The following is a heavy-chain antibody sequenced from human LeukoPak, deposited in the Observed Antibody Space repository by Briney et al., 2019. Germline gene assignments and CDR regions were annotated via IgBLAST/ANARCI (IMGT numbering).Heavy chain of an antibody. CDR3: AKDMRDFWSGAFDY. J-gene: IGHJ4*02. CDR1: GFTFDDYA. V-gene: IGHV3-9*03. D-gene: IGHD3-3*01. Sequence: PGGSLRLSCAASGFTFDDYAMHWVRQAPGKGLEWVSGISWNSGSIGYADSVKGRFTISRDNAKNSLYLQMNSLRAEDMALYYCAKDMRDFWSGAFDYWGQGTLVTVSS. CDR2: ISWNSGSI.